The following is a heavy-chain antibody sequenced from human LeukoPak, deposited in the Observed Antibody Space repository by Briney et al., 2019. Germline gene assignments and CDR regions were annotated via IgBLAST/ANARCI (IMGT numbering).Heavy chain of an antibody. Sequence: GGSLRLSCAASGFTFDSYSMSWVRQAPGKGLEWASYITSGSSTIYYPDSVKGRFTISRDNAKNSLYLQMNSLRAEDTAVYYCARADVLVWFGESPPPYYFDYWGQGTLVTVSS. J-gene: IGHJ4*02. CDR1: GFTFDSYS. V-gene: IGHV3-48*04. CDR2: ITSGSSTI. D-gene: IGHD3-10*01. CDR3: ARADVLVWFGESPPPYYFDY.